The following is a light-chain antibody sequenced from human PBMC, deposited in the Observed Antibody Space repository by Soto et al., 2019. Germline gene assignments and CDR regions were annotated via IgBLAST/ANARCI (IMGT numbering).Light chain of an antibody. CDR3: QQYVTYSWT. V-gene: IGKV1-5*01. Sequence: DIQMTQSPSTLSASVGDSVTITCRASQSIGTWLAWYQQKPGKAPKVLIYDASSLESGVPSRFSGSGSGTEFTLTISSLQPDDLATYYCQQYVTYSWTFGQGTKVDIK. J-gene: IGKJ1*01. CDR1: QSIGTW. CDR2: DAS.